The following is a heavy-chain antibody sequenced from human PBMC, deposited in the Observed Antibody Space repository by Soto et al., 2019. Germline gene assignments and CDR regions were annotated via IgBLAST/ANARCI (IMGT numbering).Heavy chain of an antibody. CDR1: VFTFSSYG. Sequence: HPGGSLRLSCAASVFTFSSYGMHWVRQAPGKGLEWVAVISYDGSNKYYADSVKGRFTISRDNSKNTLYLQMNSLRADDTAVYYCAKDWSKDNWFDPWGQGTLVTVSS. CDR3: AKDWSKDNWFDP. V-gene: IGHV3-30*18. J-gene: IGHJ5*02. CDR2: ISYDGSNK.